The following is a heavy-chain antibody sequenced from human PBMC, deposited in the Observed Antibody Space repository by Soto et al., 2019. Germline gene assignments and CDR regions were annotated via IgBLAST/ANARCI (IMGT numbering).Heavy chain of an antibody. CDR1: GGSFSGYY. V-gene: IGHV4-34*01. Sequence: SETLSLTCAVYGGSFSGYYWSWIRQPPGKGLEWIGEINHSGSTNYNPSLKSRVTISVDTSKNQFSLKLSSVTAADTAVYYCARGLGTTPLWFGESYYYYGMDVWGQGTTVTVSS. D-gene: IGHD3-10*01. CDR3: ARGLGTTPLWFGESYYYYGMDV. CDR2: INHSGST. J-gene: IGHJ6*02.